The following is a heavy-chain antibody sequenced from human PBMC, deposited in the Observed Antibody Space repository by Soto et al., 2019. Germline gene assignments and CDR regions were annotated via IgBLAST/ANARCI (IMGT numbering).Heavy chain of an antibody. D-gene: IGHD3-22*01. CDR1: GVSIISGNC. CDR2: VYRDGSA. Sequence: SETLSLTCDVSGVSIISGNCLILFREPPGKELEWIGEVYRDGSANYHPSLERRVTISVDTSKNQLSLRLSSVTAADTAIYYCARLIYDSRLNYLYFDSWGQGMLVTVSS. J-gene: IGHJ4*02. V-gene: IGHV4-4*02. CDR3: ARLIYDSRLNYLYFDS.